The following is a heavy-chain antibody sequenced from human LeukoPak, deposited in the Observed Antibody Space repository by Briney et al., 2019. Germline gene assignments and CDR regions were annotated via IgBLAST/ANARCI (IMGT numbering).Heavy chain of an antibody. Sequence: GGSLRLSCAASGFTFSSYAMSWVRQAPGKGLEWVSAISGSGGSTYYADSVKGRFTISRDNSKNTLYLQMNSLRAEDTAVYYCASGRWQWLVLGTFDIWGQGTMVTVSS. D-gene: IGHD6-19*01. CDR2: ISGSGGST. J-gene: IGHJ3*02. CDR3: ASGRWQWLVLGTFDI. CDR1: GFTFSSYA. V-gene: IGHV3-23*01.